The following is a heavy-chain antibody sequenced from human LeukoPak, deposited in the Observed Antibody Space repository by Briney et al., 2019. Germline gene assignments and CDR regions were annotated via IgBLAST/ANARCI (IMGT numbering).Heavy chain of an antibody. CDR3: AKRSRLAGPFDY. Sequence: PGGSLRLSCAASGFTFSGYAMSWVRQAPGKGLEGVSGISGSGGSTYYADSVKGRFTISRDNSKNTLYVQMNSLRAEDTAVYYCAKRSRLAGPFDYWGQGTLVTVSS. V-gene: IGHV3-23*01. CDR2: ISGSGGST. J-gene: IGHJ4*02. D-gene: IGHD6-19*01. CDR1: GFTFSGYA.